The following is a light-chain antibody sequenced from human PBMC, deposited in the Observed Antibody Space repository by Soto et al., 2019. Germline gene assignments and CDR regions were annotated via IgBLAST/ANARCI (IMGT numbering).Light chain of an antibody. CDR1: QSISSY. V-gene: IGKV1-39*01. J-gene: IGKJ1*01. CDR2: AAS. CDR3: QQSYSTPRT. Sequence: DIQMTQSPSSLSASVGGRVTITCRASQSISSYLNWYQQKPGKAPKLLIYAASSLQSGVPSRFSGSRSGTDFTLTISSLQPEDFATYYCQQSYSTPRTFGQGTKVDIK.